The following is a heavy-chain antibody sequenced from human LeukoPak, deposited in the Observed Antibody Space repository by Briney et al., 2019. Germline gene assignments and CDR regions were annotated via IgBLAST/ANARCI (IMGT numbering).Heavy chain of an antibody. Sequence: SETVSLTCTVSGGSISSYYWSWIRQPPGKGLEWIGYIYYSGSTNYNPSLKSRVTMSVDTSKNQFSLKLSSVTAADTAVYYCATERGYSGSYYDRDAFDIWGQGTMVTVSS. CDR2: IYYSGST. CDR1: GGSISSYY. D-gene: IGHD1-26*01. CDR3: ATERGYSGSYYDRDAFDI. J-gene: IGHJ3*02. V-gene: IGHV4-59*01.